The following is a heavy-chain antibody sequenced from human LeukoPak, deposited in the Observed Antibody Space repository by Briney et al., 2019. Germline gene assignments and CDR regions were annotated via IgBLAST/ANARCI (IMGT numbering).Heavy chain of an antibody. CDR2: ITSDSSTM. CDR3: ARDPVQAMGAFDI. D-gene: IGHD5-18*01. J-gene: IGHJ3*02. CDR1: GFTFSSYS. Sequence: GGSLRLSCAASGFTFSSYSMNWVRQAPGQRLEWVSYITSDSSTMFYADSVKGRFTASRDNAKNSLYLQMNSLRAEDTAVYYCARDPVQAMGAFDIWGQGTMVTVSS. V-gene: IGHV3-48*01.